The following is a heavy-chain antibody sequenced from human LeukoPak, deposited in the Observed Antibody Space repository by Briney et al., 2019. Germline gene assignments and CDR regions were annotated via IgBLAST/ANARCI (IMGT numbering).Heavy chain of an antibody. CDR1: GFTFSSYA. D-gene: IGHD2-2*01. Sequence: GGSLRLSCAASGFTFSSYAMHWVRQAPGKGLEWVAVISYDGSNKYYADSVKGRFTISRDNSKNTLYLQMNSLRAEDTAVYYCAKDRVPAAGDDAFDIWGQGTMVTVSS. V-gene: IGHV3-30*04. J-gene: IGHJ3*02. CDR3: AKDRVPAAGDDAFDI. CDR2: ISYDGSNK.